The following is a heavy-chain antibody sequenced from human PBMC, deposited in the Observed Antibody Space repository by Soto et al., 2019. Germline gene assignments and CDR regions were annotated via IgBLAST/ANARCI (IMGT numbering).Heavy chain of an antibody. CDR3: ARESTVTTVYYYYGMDV. CDR1: GGSISSGDYY. Sequence: SETLSLTCTVSGGSISSGDYYWSWVRQPPGKGLEWIGYIYYSGSTYYNPSLKSRVTISVDTSKNQFSLKLSSVTAADTAVYYCARESTVTTVYYYYGMDVWGQGTTVAVSS. V-gene: IGHV4-30-4*01. D-gene: IGHD4-17*01. CDR2: IYYSGST. J-gene: IGHJ6*02.